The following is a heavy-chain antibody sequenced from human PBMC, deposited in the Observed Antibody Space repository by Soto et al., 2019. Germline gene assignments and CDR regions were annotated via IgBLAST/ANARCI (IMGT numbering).Heavy chain of an antibody. CDR2: ISYDGSNK. V-gene: IGHV3-30*18. Sequence: QVQLVESGGGVVQPGRSLRLSCAASGFTFSSYGMHWVRQAPGKGLEWVAVISYDGSNKYYADSVKGRFTISRDNSKNXLYLQMNSLRAEDTAVYYCAKDRGRGDSSSWAFDYWGQGTLVTVSS. J-gene: IGHJ4*02. CDR1: GFTFSSYG. CDR3: AKDRGRGDSSSWAFDY. D-gene: IGHD6-13*01.